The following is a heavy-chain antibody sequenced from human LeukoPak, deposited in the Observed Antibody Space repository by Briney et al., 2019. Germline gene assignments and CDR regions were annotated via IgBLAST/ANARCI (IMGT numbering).Heavy chain of an antibody. CDR2: INPYSGGT. Sequence: ASVKVSCKASGYTFTGYYMHWVRQAPGQGLEWMGWINPYSGGTNYAQKFQGRVTMTRDTSISTAYMELSRLRSDDTAVYYCARGRIVVVAENWFDPWGQGTLVTVSS. CDR3: ARGRIVVVAENWFDP. D-gene: IGHD2-15*01. V-gene: IGHV1-2*02. CDR1: GYTFTGYY. J-gene: IGHJ5*02.